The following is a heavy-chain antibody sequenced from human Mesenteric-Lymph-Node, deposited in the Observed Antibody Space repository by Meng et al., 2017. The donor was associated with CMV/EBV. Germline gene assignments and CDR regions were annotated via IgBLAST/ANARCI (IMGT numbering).Heavy chain of an antibody. CDR3: ARVRAGSWDY. D-gene: IGHD6-13*01. CDR1: GGSVTSSGYY. V-gene: IGHV4-61*08. J-gene: IGHJ4*02. Sequence: ESLKISCTVSGGSVTSSGYYWHWIRQAPGKGLEWIGYVYYSGSTSYNPSLKNRVTISLDTSKNQFSLKLRSVTAADTAMYYCARVRAGSWDYWGQGTLVTVSS. CDR2: VYYSGST.